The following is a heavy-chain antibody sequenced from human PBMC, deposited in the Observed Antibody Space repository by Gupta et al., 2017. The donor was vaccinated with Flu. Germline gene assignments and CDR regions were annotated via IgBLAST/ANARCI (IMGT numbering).Heavy chain of an antibody. Sequence: EVQLVESGGGLVKPGGSLRLSCAASGFTFSSYSMNWVRQAPGKGLEWVSSISSSSSYIYYADSVKGRFTISRDNAKNSLYLQMNSLRAEDTAVYYCARDQRMSATRGYYFDYWGQGTLVTVSS. CDR2: ISSSSSYI. J-gene: IGHJ4*02. V-gene: IGHV3-21*01. CDR1: GFTFSSYS. D-gene: IGHD2-2*01. CDR3: ARDQRMSATRGYYFDY.